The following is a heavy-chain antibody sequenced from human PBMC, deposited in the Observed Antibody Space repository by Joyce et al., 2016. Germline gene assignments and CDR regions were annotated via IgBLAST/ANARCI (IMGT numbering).Heavy chain of an antibody. CDR2: INPNSGDT. J-gene: IGHJ4*02. Sequence: QVQLVQSGAEVKKPGASVMVSCKASGYPFTEYYIHWVRQAPGQGLEWMGGINPNSGDTNDAQKFQGRVTMTRDTSISTAHMELSSLRSDDTAVYYCARTLAHCRGGSCYWAQGTLLTVSS. V-gene: IGHV1-2*02. CDR3: ARTLAHCRGGSCY. D-gene: IGHD2-15*01. CDR1: GYPFTEYY.